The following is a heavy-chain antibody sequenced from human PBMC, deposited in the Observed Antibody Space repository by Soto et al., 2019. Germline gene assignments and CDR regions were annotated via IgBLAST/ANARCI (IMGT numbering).Heavy chain of an antibody. CDR2: IWYDGSNK. CDR1: GFTFSSYG. Sequence: GSLRLSCAAYGFTFSSYGMHWVRQAPGKGLEWVAVIWYDGSNKYYADSVKGRFTISRDNSKNTLYLQMNSLRAEDTAVYYCARDSRCTSCYSHGMGVWGQGTTDTVSS. V-gene: IGHV3-33*01. D-gene: IGHD2-2*02. CDR3: ARDSRCTSCYSHGMGV. J-gene: IGHJ6*02.